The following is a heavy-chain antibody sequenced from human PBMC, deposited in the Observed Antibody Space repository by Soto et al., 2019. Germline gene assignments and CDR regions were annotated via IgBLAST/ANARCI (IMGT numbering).Heavy chain of an antibody. CDR2: ISYDGSNK. CDR3: ARDKRDLRFVEWSYYFDY. Sequence: QVQLVESGGGVVQPGRSLRLSCAASGFTFSSYAMHWVRQAPGKGLEWVAVISYDGSNKYYADSVKGRFTNSGDNSKNTLYRKMNSLRAEYTAVYYWARDKRDLRFVEWSYYFDYWGQGTLVNVSS. D-gene: IGHD3-3*01. J-gene: IGHJ4*02. V-gene: IGHV3-30-3*01. CDR1: GFTFSSYA.